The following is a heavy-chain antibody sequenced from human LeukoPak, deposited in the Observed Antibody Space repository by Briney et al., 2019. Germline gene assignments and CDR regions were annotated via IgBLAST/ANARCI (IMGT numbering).Heavy chain of an antibody. CDR1: GGSLTSTSHY. J-gene: IGHJ6*03. CDR3: ARHYADILTGYYYYYYMDV. D-gene: IGHD3-9*01. V-gene: IGHV4-39*01. CDR2: IYYSGST. Sequence: PSETLSLTCTVSGGSLTSTSHYWDWVRQPPGKGLEWIGRIYYSGSTYYNPSLKSLVPISVDTSKNQFSLKLSCVTAADTAVYYCARHYADILTGYYYYYYMDVWGKGTTVTMSS.